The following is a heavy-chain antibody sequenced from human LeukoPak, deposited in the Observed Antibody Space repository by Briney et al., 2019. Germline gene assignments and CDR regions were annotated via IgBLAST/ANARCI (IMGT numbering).Heavy chain of an antibody. V-gene: IGHV1-46*01. CDR3: ARDPLRSGWFGVPDY. CDR2: INPSGGST. J-gene: IGHJ4*02. D-gene: IGHD6-19*01. Sequence: GASVKVSCKASGYTFTSYYMHWVRQAPGQGLEWMGIINPSGGSTSYAQKFQGRVTMTRDTSTSTVYMELSSLRSEDTAVYYCARDPLRSGWFGVPDYWGQGTLVTVSS. CDR1: GYTFTSYY.